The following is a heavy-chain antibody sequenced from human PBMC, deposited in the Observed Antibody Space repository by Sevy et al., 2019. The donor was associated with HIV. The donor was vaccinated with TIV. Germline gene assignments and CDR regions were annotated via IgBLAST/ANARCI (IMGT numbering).Heavy chain of an antibody. CDR3: AKTRYHYHISGFFGGTFVPDY. CDR1: GFTFSNYG. J-gene: IGHJ4*01. V-gene: IGHV3-30*18. CDR2: ISFDGSDK. D-gene: IGHD3-22*01. Sequence: GGSLRLSCAASGFTFSNYGIHWVRQAPGKGLEWLAFISFDGSDKYYADSVKGRFTISREDSKNTLYLHLNSLRVKDTAVYYCAKTRYHYHISGFFGGTFVPDYWGHGTLVTVSS.